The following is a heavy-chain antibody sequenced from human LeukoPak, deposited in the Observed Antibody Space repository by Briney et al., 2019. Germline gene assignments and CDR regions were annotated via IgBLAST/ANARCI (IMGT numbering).Heavy chain of an antibody. Sequence: GSLRLSCAASGFTFSSYAMSWIRQPPGKGLEWIGYIYYSGSTNYNPSLKSRVTISVDTSKNQFSLKLSSVTAADTAVYYCARHQSDYYDSSGYHPADAFDIWGQGTMVTVSS. V-gene: IGHV4-59*08. CDR1: GFTFSSYA. J-gene: IGHJ3*02. CDR2: IYYSGST. CDR3: ARHQSDYYDSSGYHPADAFDI. D-gene: IGHD3-22*01.